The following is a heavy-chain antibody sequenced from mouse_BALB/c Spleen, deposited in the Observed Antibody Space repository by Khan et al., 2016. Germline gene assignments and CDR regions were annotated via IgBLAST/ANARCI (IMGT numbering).Heavy chain of an antibody. CDR1: GFIFSDYY. Sequence: EVELVESGGGLVKPGGSLKVSCAASGFIFSDYYMCWVRQTPEKRLEWVATISDGGSYTYYPDSVKGRFTVSRDNAKNHLYLHMSSLKSEDTARYDCASGYYGSSSWFAYWGQGTLVTVSA. J-gene: IGHJ3*01. D-gene: IGHD1-1*01. CDR2: ISDGGSYT. V-gene: IGHV5-4*02. CDR3: ASGYYGSSSWFAY.